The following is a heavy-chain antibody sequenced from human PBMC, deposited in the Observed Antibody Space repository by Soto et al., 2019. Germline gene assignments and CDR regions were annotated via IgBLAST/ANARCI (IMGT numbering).Heavy chain of an antibody. Sequence: SETLSLTCAVYGGSLSDYYWSWIRQPPGKGLEWIGEINHSGSTNYIPSLKSRVTISVDTSKSQFSLKLSSVTAADTAVYYCARGPFTKGYYYYYGMDVWGQGTTVTVSS. CDR2: INHSGST. CDR3: ARGPFTKGYYYYYGMDV. J-gene: IGHJ6*02. CDR1: GGSLSDYY. D-gene: IGHD2-8*01. V-gene: IGHV4-34*01.